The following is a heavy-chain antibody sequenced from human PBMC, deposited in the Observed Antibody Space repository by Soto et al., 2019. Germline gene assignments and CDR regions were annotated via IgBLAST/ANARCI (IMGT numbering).Heavy chain of an antibody. CDR1: GFTFSSYW. CDR2: IKQDGSEK. D-gene: IGHD6-6*01. V-gene: IGHV3-7*01. Sequence: GGSLRLSCAASGFTFSSYWMSWVRQAPGKGLEWVANIKQDGSEKYYVDSVKGRFTISRDNAKNSLYLQMNSLRAEDTAVYYCAREPDEMWQLVRKYYFDYWGQGTLVTVSS. CDR3: AREPDEMWQLVRKYYFDY. J-gene: IGHJ4*02.